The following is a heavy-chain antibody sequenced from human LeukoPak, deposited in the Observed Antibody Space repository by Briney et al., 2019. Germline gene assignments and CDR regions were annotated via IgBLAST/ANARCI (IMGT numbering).Heavy chain of an antibody. J-gene: IGHJ4*02. V-gene: IGHV3-11*01. CDR3: AGAIRWATRRPVDY. CDR2: ISSSGSTI. D-gene: IGHD4-23*01. Sequence: GGSLRLSCAASGFTFSNYGMHWIRQAPGKGLEWVSYISSSGSTIYYADSVKGRFTISRDNAKNSLYLQMNSLRAEDTAVYYCAGAIRWATRRPVDYWGQGTLVTVSS. CDR1: GFTFSNYG.